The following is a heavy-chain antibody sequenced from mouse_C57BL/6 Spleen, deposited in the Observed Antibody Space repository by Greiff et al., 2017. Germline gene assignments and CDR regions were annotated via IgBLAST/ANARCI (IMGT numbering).Heavy chain of an antibody. D-gene: IGHD2-1*01. CDR3: ARGDYGNFYFDY. CDR2: IYPGDGDT. CDR1: GYAFSSYW. J-gene: IGHJ2*01. Sequence: VQLQQSGAELVKPGASVKISCKASGYAFSSYWMNWVKQRPGKGLEWIGQIYPGDGDTNYNGKFKGKATLTADKSSSTAYMQLSSLTSEDSAVYFCARGDYGNFYFDYWGQGTTLTVSS. V-gene: IGHV1-80*01.